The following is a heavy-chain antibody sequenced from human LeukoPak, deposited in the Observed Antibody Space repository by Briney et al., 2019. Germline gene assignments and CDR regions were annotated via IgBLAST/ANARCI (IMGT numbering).Heavy chain of an antibody. V-gene: IGHV4-4*02. J-gene: IGHJ4*02. D-gene: IGHD6-13*01. Sequence: SETLSLTCAVSGGSISSSNWWSWVRQPPGKGLEWIGNIYHSGRTYYNPSLKSRVTISVDTSKNQLSLRLSSVAAADTAVYYCASTGYSSSWYEGQIDYWGQGTLVTVSS. CDR3: ASTGYSSSWYEGQIDY. CDR2: IYHSGRT. CDR1: GGSISSSNW.